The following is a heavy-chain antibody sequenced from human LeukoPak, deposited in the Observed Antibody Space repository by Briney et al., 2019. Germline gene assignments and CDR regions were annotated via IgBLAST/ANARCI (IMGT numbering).Heavy chain of an antibody. CDR3: ARKGMGSYGSYANFDY. CDR2: ISYDGSNK. D-gene: IGHD3-16*01. J-gene: IGHJ4*02. Sequence: GGSLRLSCAASGFTFSSYAMHWVRQAPGKGLEWVAVISYDGSNKYYADSVKGRFTISRDNSKNTLYLQMNSLRAEDTAVYYCARKGMGSYGSYANFDYWGQGTLVTVSS. V-gene: IGHV3-30-3*01. CDR1: GFTFSSYA.